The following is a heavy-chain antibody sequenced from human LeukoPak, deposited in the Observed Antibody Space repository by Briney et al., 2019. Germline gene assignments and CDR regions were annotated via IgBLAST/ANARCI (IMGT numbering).Heavy chain of an antibody. CDR2: IYYSGST. D-gene: IGHD1-26*01. V-gene: IGHV4-30-4*08. CDR3: ARGEIVGATYFDY. Sequence: SQTLSLTCTVSGGSISSGDYYWSWIRQPPGKGLEWIGYIYYSGSTYYNPSLKSRVTISVDTSKNQLSLKLSSVTAADTAVYYCARGEIVGATYFDYWGQGTLVTVSS. J-gene: IGHJ4*02. CDR1: GGSISSGDYY.